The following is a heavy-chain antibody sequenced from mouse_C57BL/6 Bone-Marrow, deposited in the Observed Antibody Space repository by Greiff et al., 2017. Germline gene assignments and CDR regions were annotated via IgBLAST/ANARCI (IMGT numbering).Heavy chain of an antibody. V-gene: IGHV5-12*01. J-gene: IGHJ4*01. CDR1: GFTFSDYY. Sequence: EVKLVESGGGLVQPGGSLKLSCAASGFTFSDYYMYWVRQTPEKRLEWVAYISNGGGSTYYPDTVKGRFTISRDNAKNTLYLQMSRLKSEDTAMYYCARHSNYPYYYAMDYWGQGTSVTVSS. CDR3: ARHSNYPYYYAMDY. D-gene: IGHD2-5*01. CDR2: ISNGGGST.